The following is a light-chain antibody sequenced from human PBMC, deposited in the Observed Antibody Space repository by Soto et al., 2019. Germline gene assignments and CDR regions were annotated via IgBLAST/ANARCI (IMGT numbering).Light chain of an antibody. Sequence: DVQMTQSPSSLSASVWARITFTGQASLVIGPYINWYRQKPGKAPNLLIYTGSNLETGVPSRFSGGGSGTDFTFTISSLQPEDVGTYYCQQHERLPYTFGQGTKLELK. CDR2: TGS. V-gene: IGKV1-33*01. J-gene: IGKJ2*01. CDR1: LVIGPY. CDR3: QQHERLPYT.